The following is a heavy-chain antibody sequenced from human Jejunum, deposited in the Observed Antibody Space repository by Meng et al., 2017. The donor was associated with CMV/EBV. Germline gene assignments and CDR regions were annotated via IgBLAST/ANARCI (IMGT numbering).Heavy chain of an antibody. Sequence: FTFSDCWMTWVRQGPGRVMEWVATSKQDGSEKDYGESVKGRFTITRDNANNSLSLQLNDPRVEDTAIYYCARVERSDDSRYRPFDYWGQGSLVTVSS. V-gene: IGHV3-7*01. CDR2: SKQDGSEK. CDR1: FTFSDCW. J-gene: IGHJ4*02. CDR3: ARVERSDDSRYRPFDY. D-gene: IGHD3-16*01.